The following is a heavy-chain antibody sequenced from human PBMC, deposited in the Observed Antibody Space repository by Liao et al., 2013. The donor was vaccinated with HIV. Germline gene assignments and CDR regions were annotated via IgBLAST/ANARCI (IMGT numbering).Heavy chain of an antibody. J-gene: IGHJ4*02. CDR1: GGSFSVYY. V-gene: IGHV4-34*01. D-gene: IGHD3-22*01. Sequence: QVQLQQWGAGLLKPSETLSLTCAVYGGSFSVYYWSWIRQPPGKGLEWIGEINHSGSTNYNPSLKSRLTISVDSSKNQFSLKLTSVTAADTAVYYCARGQRSGYYYAGAPWGYWGQGTLVTVSS. CDR3: ARGQRSGYYYAGAPWGY. CDR2: INHSGST.